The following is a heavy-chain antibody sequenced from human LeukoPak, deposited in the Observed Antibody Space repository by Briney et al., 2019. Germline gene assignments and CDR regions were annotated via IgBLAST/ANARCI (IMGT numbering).Heavy chain of an antibody. CDR3: ARELPREVTLNY. J-gene: IGHJ4*02. CDR2: INADGSRT. CDR1: GFTFSTYE. V-gene: IGHV3-74*01. D-gene: IGHD2-21*02. Sequence: GGSLRLSCAASGFTFSTYEMHWVRQAPGKGLVWVSRINADGSRTGYADSVKGRFTFSRDNARNTLYLQMNSLRAEDTAVYYCARELPREVTLNYWGQGTLVTVSS.